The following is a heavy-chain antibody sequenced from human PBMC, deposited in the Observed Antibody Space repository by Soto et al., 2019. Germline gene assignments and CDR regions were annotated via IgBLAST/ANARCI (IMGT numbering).Heavy chain of an antibody. D-gene: IGHD3-22*01. V-gene: IGHV3-30-3*01. J-gene: IGHJ4*02. CDR1: GFTFSSYA. CDR3: ASDYYDSSGYYF. Sequence: QVQLVESEGGVVQPGRSLRLSCAASGFTFSSYAMHWVRQAPGKGLEWVAVISYDGSDKYYADSVKGRFTISRDNSKNTLYLQMNSLRAEDTALYYCASDYYDSSGYYFWGQGTLVTVSS. CDR2: ISYDGSDK.